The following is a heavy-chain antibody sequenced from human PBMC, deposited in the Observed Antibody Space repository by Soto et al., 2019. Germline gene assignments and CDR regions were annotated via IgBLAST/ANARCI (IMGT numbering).Heavy chain of an antibody. CDR3: ASGPFHI. V-gene: IGHV4-31*03. Sequence: QVQLQESDPGLLKPSQTLSLTCTVSGGSITSDGFYWTWIRQRPGKGLEWIAYLYYTGSTFYNPSLKSRLTISLDKSANRFSLKMTSVTAADTAIYFCASGPFHIWGQGTMVVVSS. J-gene: IGHJ3*02. CDR2: LYYTGST. CDR1: GGSITSDGFY.